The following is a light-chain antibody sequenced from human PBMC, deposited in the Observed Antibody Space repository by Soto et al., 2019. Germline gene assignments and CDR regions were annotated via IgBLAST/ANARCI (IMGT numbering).Light chain of an antibody. CDR3: QQYNSYWT. CDR2: KAS. CDR1: QSISSW. J-gene: IGKJ1*01. V-gene: IGKV1-5*03. Sequence: DIQMTQSPSTLSASVGDRVTITCRASQSISSWLAWYHQKPGKAPNLLIYKASSLESGVPSRFSGSGSGTEFTLTISSLQPDDFATYYCQQYNSYWTFGQGTKVEIK.